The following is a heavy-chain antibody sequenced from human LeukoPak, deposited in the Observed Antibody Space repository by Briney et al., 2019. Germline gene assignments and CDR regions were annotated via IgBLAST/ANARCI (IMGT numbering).Heavy chain of an antibody. CDR1: GFTFSSYA. Sequence: GGSLRLSCAASGFTFSSYAMSWVRQAPGKGLVWVSRINSDGRSTNYADSVKGRFTISRDNAKNTLYLQMNSLRAEDTAVYYCAVRYSSRWYLFDYWGQGTLVTVSS. J-gene: IGHJ4*02. CDR3: AVRYSSRWYLFDY. CDR2: INSDGRST. V-gene: IGHV3-74*01. D-gene: IGHD6-13*01.